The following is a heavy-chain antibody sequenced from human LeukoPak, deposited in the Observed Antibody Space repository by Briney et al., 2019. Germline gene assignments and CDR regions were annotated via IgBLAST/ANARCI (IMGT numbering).Heavy chain of an antibody. D-gene: IGHD6-6*01. Sequence: ASVKVSCTASGYTFTGYYMHWVRQAPGQGLEWMGWINPNSGGTNYAQKFQGRVTMTRDTSISTAYMELSRLRSDDTAVYYCARDGSSSYYYYYYMDVWGKGTTVTVSS. J-gene: IGHJ6*03. CDR2: INPNSGGT. CDR1: GYTFTGYY. CDR3: ARDGSSSYYYYYYMDV. V-gene: IGHV1-2*02.